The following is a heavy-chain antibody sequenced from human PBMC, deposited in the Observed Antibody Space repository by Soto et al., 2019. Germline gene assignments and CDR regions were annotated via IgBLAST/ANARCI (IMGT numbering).Heavy chain of an antibody. CDR2: IYHSGST. V-gene: IGHV4-38-2*01. CDR1: GYSISSGYY. J-gene: IGHJ5*02. CDR3: ARVSSSGYYYWFDP. Sequence: PSETLSLTCAVSGYSISSGYYWGWIRQPPGKGLEWIGSIYHSGSTYYNPSLKSRVTISVDTSKNQFSLKLSSVTAVDTAVYYCARVSSSGYYYWFDPWGQGTLVTVSS. D-gene: IGHD3-22*01.